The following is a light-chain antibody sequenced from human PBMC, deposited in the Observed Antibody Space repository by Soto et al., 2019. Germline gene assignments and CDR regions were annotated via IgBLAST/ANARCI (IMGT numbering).Light chain of an antibody. CDR1: SSDVGDYNR. J-gene: IGLJ3*02. V-gene: IGLV2-23*01. CDR2: AGI. CDR3: CSCAGGGRWV. Sequence: QSALTQPASVSGAPGQSVTISCTGTSSDVGDYNRVPWYQHHPGTDPKVIMYAGIKRPSGVSNRFSGSKSGNTASLTICGRQSGGEADYYCCSCAGGGRWVFAGG.